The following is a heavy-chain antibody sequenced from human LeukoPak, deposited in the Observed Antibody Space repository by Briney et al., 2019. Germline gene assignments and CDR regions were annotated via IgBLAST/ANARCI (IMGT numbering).Heavy chain of an antibody. J-gene: IGHJ6*02. CDR1: GYTFTSYD. CDR2: MNPNSGNT. D-gene: IGHD3-10*01. V-gene: IGHV1-8*01. CDR3: ARDRSGILGYYYNGMDV. Sequence: ASVKVSCKASGYTFTSYDINWVRQATGQGLEWMGWMNPNSGNTGYAQKFQGRATMTRNTSISTAYMELSSLRSDDTAVYYCARDRSGILGYYYNGMDVWGQGTTVTVSS.